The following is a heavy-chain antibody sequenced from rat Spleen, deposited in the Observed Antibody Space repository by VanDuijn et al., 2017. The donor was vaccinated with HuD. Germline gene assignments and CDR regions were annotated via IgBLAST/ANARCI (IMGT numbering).Heavy chain of an antibody. Sequence: EVQLVESDGGLVQPGRSLKLSCAASGFTFSNYDMAWVRQAPTKGLEWVASISPSGGSTYYRDSVKGRFTVSRDNAKSTLYLQMDSLRSEDTATYYCARETGYNSYFDYWGQGVMVTVSS. CDR2: ISPSGGST. CDR3: ARETGYNSYFDY. D-gene: IGHD1-4*01. J-gene: IGHJ2*01. CDR1: GFTFSNYD. V-gene: IGHV5S23*01.